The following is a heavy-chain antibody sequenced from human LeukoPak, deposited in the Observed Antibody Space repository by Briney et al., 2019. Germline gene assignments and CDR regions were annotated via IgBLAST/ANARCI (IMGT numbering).Heavy chain of an antibody. CDR2: IYYSGST. J-gene: IGHJ6*03. V-gene: IGHV4-59*01. CDR3: ARIGRAAAGKNYYYYMDV. Sequence: PSETLSLTCTVSGGSISSYYWSWLRQPPGKGLEWIGYIYYSGSTNYNPSLKSRVTISVDTSKNQFSLKLSSVTAADTAVYYCARIGRAAAGKNYYYYMDVWGKGTTVTISS. D-gene: IGHD6-13*01. CDR1: GGSISSYY.